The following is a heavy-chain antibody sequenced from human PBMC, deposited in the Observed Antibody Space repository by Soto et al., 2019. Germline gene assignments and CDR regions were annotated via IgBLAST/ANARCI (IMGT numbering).Heavy chain of an antibody. Sequence: SVKVSCKASGGTFSGYAISWVRQAPGQGLEWMGGIIPIFGTANYAQKFQGRVTITADESTSTAYMELSSLRSEDTAVYYCAGLYNWNDGNGDYWGQGTLVTVSS. D-gene: IGHD1-20*01. J-gene: IGHJ4*02. CDR1: GGTFSGYA. CDR2: IIPIFGTA. V-gene: IGHV1-69*13. CDR3: AGLYNWNDGNGDY.